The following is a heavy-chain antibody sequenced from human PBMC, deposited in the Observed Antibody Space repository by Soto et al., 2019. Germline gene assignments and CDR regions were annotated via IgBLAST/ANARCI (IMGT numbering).Heavy chain of an antibody. V-gene: IGHV4-59*01. CDR3: ARAHCSNGICYAFDI. Sequence: SETLSLTCAVSGGSMSFYAWSWIRQPPGKGLEWIGYIHHSGDTDYNPSLKSRVTISVDRPQNQLSLKLTSVTTADTAVYYCARAHCSNGICYAFDIWGPGTKVTVSS. CDR2: IHHSGDT. D-gene: IGHD2-8*01. J-gene: IGHJ3*02. CDR1: GGSMSFYA.